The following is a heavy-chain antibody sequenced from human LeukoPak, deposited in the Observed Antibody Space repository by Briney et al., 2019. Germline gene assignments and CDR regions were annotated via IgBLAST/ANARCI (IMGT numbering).Heavy chain of an antibody. V-gene: IGHV3-53*01. CDR3: AREGEEASDI. CDR1: GFTVSSNY. Sequence: GGSLRLSCAASGFTVSSNYMSWVRQAPGKGLEWVSVSYSGGTTYYADSVKGRFTISRDNTKNSLYLQMNSLRAEDTAVYYCAREGEEASDIGGKGKMVTVSS. D-gene: IGHD3-16*01. CDR2: SYSGGTT. J-gene: IGHJ3*02.